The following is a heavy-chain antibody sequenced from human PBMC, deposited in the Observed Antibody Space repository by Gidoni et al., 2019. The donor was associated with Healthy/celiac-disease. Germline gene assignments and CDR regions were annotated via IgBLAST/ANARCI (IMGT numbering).Heavy chain of an antibody. V-gene: IGHV3-21*01. Sequence: EVQLVESGGGLVKPGGSLSLSCAASGFTFSSYSMNWVRQAPGKGLEWVSSISSSSSYIYYADSVKGRFTISRDNAKNALYLQMNSLRAEDTAVYYCARWSGSYYYGMDVWGQGTTVTVSS. J-gene: IGHJ6*02. CDR3: ARWSGSYYYGMDV. D-gene: IGHD3-3*01. CDR1: GFTFSSYS. CDR2: ISSSSSYI.